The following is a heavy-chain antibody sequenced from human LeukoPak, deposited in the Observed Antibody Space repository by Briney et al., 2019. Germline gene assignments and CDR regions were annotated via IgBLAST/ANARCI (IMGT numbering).Heavy chain of an antibody. CDR2: IYHSGST. Sequence: SETLSLTCSVSGGSISSYDWSWIRQPPGKGLEWIGSIYHSGSTYYNPSLKSRVTISVDTSKNQFSLKLSSVTAADTAVYYCARAMGPDRPFDYWGQGTLVTVSS. CDR3: ARAMGPDRPFDY. CDR1: GGSISSYD. J-gene: IGHJ4*02. D-gene: IGHD1-14*01. V-gene: IGHV4-59*08.